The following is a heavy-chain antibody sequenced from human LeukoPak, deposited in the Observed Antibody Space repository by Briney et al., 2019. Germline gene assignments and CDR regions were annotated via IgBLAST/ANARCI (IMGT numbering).Heavy chain of an antibody. CDR3: ARNNYYDSSGYFDAFDI. CDR2: IYYSGST. CDR1: GGSISSGGYY. V-gene: IGHV4-31*03. Sequence: SETLSLTCTVSGGSISSGGYYWSWIRQHPGKGLEWIGYIYYSGSTYYNPSLKSRVTISVDTSKNQFSLKLSSVTAADTAVYYCARNNYYDSSGYFDAFDIWGQGTMVTVSS. J-gene: IGHJ3*02. D-gene: IGHD3-22*01.